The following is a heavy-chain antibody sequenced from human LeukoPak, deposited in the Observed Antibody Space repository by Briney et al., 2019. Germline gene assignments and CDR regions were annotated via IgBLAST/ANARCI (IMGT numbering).Heavy chain of an antibody. J-gene: IGHJ4*02. D-gene: IGHD3-10*01. CDR3: ARADGSGSYYNKPLDY. CDR2: IYSGGIT. Sequence: GGSLRLSCAASGLTVGSNYMSWVRQAPGKGLEWVSIIYSGGITHYADSVKGRFTISRDNSKNTLFLQMNSLRAEDTAVYYCARADGSGSYYNKPLDYWGQGTLVTVSS. V-gene: IGHV3-66*01. CDR1: GLTVGSNY.